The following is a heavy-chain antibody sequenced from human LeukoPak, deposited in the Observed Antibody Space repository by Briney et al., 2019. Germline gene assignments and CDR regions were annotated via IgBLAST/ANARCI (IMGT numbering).Heavy chain of an antibody. J-gene: IGHJ4*02. V-gene: IGHV3-7*04. CDR2: IKTDGSEK. CDR3: MRDYVWGTYDPDY. D-gene: IGHD3-16*01. Sequence: GGSLRLSCAASGFTFSSYWMSWFRQIPGKGLEWLGNIKTDGSEKDYLDSVRGRFTISRDNAKNSLFLQMNSLGGEETVVYYCMRDYVWGTYDPDYWGQGTLVTV. CDR1: GFTFSSYW.